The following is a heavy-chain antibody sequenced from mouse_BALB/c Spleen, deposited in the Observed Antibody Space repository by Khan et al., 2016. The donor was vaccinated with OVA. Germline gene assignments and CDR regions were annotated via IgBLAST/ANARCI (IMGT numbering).Heavy chain of an antibody. V-gene: IGHV1-54*01. CDR2: INPGSGGT. D-gene: IGHD2-14*01. J-gene: IGHJ3*01. CDR3: ARQGANRGWFAY. Sequence: QVRLQQSGAELVRPGTSVKVSCKASGYALTNYLIEWVKQRPGQGLEWIGLINPGSGGTNYNEKFKGKATLTADKSSSPAYMQLSSLTSEDSAVEFWARQGANRGWFAYWGQGTLVTVSA. CDR1: GYALTNYL.